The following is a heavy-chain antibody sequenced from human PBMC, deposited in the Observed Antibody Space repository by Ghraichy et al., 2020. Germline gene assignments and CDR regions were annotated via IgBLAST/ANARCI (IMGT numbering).Heavy chain of an antibody. J-gene: IGHJ5*02. CDR1: GVSMTSYY. D-gene: IGHD1-14*01. CDR2: IYYTGST. V-gene: IGHV4-59*01. CDR3: ASSGIRASAFDP. Sequence: SETLSLTCSVFGVSMTSYYWNWIRQPPGKGLEWIGYIYYTGSTSYRSSLESRVTMSVDTSKNQFSLKLTSVTAADTAVYYCASSGIRASAFDPWGQGTLVTVSS.